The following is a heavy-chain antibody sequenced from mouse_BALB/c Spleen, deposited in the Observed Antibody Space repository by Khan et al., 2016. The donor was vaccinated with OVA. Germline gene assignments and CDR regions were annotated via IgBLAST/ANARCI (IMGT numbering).Heavy chain of an antibody. CDR1: GYTFTSYT. D-gene: IGHD2-14*01. Sequence: QVQLQQPGAELARPGASVKMSCKASGYTFTSYTIHWIKLRPGQGLEWIGYINPSNGYTNYNQKFKDKATLTADKSSTTAYMEPSSLTSDDSALYNCVRDGAYHRNDGWFAYWGQGTLVTVSA. J-gene: IGHJ3*01. CDR3: VRDGAYHRNDGWFAY. CDR2: INPSNGYT. V-gene: IGHV1-4*01.